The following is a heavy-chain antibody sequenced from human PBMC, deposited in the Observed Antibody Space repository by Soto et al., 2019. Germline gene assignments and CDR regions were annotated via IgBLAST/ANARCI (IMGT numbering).Heavy chain of an antibody. D-gene: IGHD2-2*01. CDR3: ARDIGSYAYAEGY. V-gene: IGHV4-4*07. Sequence: SSEPLSLPCSVSGGSINSYWWSWIRQPAGKGLEWIGRVYSSGTTDYNPSLNSRATMSVETSKNQFSLKLTSVTAADTAVYYCARDIGSYAYAEGYWGQGIQVTVSS. CDR1: GGSINSYW. CDR2: VYSSGTT. J-gene: IGHJ4*02.